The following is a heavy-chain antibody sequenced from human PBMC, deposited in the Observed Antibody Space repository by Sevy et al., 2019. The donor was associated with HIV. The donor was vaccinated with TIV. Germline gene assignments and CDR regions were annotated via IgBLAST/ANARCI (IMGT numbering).Heavy chain of an antibody. J-gene: IGHJ6*02. CDR3: ARDCSSSTCLWGLDV. D-gene: IGHD2-2*01. CDR1: GFTFSSYW. V-gene: IGHV3-7*03. CDR2: IKKDGSER. Sequence: GGSLRLSCGGSGFTFSSYWMSWVRQAPGKGLEWVANIKKDGSERYYVDSVKGRFTISRDNDKKSLYLQMHSLRTEDTAVYYCARDCSSSTCLWGLDVWGQGTTVTVSS.